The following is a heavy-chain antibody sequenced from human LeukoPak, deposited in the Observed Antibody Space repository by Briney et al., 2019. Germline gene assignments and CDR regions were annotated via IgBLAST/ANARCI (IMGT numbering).Heavy chain of an antibody. V-gene: IGHV3-30-3*01. J-gene: IGHJ4*02. CDR3: AKEAGAIFGVVIHSFDY. CDR2: ITYDGSNK. Sequence: GGSLRLSCAASGFTFSSNAMHWVRQAPGKGLEWVAVITYDGSNKYYADSVKGRFTISRDNSKNTLYLQMNSLRAEDTAVYYCAKEAGAIFGVVIHSFDYWGQGTLVTVSS. CDR1: GFTFSSNA. D-gene: IGHD3-3*01.